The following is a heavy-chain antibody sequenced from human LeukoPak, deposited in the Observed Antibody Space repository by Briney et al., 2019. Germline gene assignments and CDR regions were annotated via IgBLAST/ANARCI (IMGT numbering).Heavy chain of an antibody. D-gene: IGHD4-17*01. V-gene: IGHV3-30*18. CDR1: GFTFSSYG. J-gene: IGHJ6*03. Sequence: GGSLRLSCAASGFTFSSYGMHWVRQAPGKGLEWVAVISYDGSNKYYADSVKGRFTISRDNSKNTLYLQMNSLRAEDTAVYYCAKVGDYGDYSYYYYYMDVWGKGTTVTVSS. CDR2: ISYDGSNK. CDR3: AKVGDYGDYSYYYYYMDV.